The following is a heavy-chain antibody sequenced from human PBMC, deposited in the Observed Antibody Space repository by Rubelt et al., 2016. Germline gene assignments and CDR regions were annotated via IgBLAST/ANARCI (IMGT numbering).Heavy chain of an antibody. D-gene: IGHD3-3*01. V-gene: IGHV3-7*01. J-gene: IGHJ4*02. CDR2: IKQDGSEK. CDR3: ARDKYYDFWSGPQGDY. Sequence: GGLVQPGGSLRLSCAASGFTFSSYSMNWVRQAPGKGLEWVANIKQDGSEKYYVDSVKGRFTISRDNAKNSLYLQMNSLRAEDTAVYYCARDKYYDFWSGPQGDYWGQGTLVTVSS. CDR1: GFTFSSYS.